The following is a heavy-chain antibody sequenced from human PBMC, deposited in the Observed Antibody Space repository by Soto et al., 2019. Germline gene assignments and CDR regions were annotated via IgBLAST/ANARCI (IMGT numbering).Heavy chain of an antibody. CDR2: IIPIFGTA. Sequence: QVQLVQSGAEVKKPESSVKVSCKASGGTFSSYAISWVRQAPGQGLEWMGGIIPIFGTAHYAQKFQGKVTITSDESTRTAYMELRSLRSEDTAVYYCARDSGITGTTLKGYYFDYWGQGTLVTVSS. J-gene: IGHJ4*02. D-gene: IGHD1-7*01. V-gene: IGHV1-69*01. CDR1: GGTFSSYA. CDR3: ARDSGITGTTLKGYYFDY.